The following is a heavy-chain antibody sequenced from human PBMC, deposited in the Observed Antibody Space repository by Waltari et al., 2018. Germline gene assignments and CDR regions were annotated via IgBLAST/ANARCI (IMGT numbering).Heavy chain of an antibody. D-gene: IGHD5-18*01. V-gene: IGHV4-34*01. CDR1: GGSFSGYY. CDR3: ARKRGYSYGYGGNWFDP. Sequence: QVQLQQWGAGLLKPSETLSLTCAVYGGSFSGYYWSWIRQPPGKGLEWIGEINHSGSTNYNPSLKSRVTISVDTSKNQFSLKLSSVTAADTAVYYCARKRGYSYGYGGNWFDPWGQGTLVTVSS. CDR2: INHSGST. J-gene: IGHJ5*02.